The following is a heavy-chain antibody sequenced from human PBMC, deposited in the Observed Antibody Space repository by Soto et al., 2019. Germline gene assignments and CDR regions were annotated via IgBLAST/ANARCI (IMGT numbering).Heavy chain of an antibody. Sequence: SGTLSLTCTVSGGSMSSYYCSWIRQPPGKGLEWIGYIYYSGYTNYNPSLKSRVTISVDTSKNQFSLKLSSVTAADTAVYYCARDGGLDGMDVWGQGTTVTVSS. CDR3: ARDGGLDGMDV. CDR1: GGSMSSYY. CDR2: IYYSGYT. D-gene: IGHD3-16*01. J-gene: IGHJ6*02. V-gene: IGHV4-59*01.